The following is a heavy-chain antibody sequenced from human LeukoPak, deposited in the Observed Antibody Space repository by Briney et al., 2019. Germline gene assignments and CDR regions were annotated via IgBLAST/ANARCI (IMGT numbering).Heavy chain of an antibody. CDR3: AKDLGRGDSY. V-gene: IGHV3-74*01. Sequence: GRSLRLSCAASGFTFDDYAMHWVRQAPGKGLVWVSRINSDGSITDYADSVKGRFTISRDNAKNTLYLQMNSPRAEDTAVYYCAKDLGRGDSYWGQGTLVTVSS. J-gene: IGHJ4*02. CDR2: INSDGSIT. D-gene: IGHD2-15*01. CDR1: GFTFDDYA.